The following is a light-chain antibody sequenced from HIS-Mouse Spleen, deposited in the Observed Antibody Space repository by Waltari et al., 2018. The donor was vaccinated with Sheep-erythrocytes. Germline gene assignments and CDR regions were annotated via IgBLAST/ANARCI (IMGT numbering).Light chain of an antibody. CDR1: RSDVGGYHY. CDR2: DVS. CDR3: CSYAGSYNHV. V-gene: IGLV2-11*01. Sequence: QSALTQPRSVSGSPGQSVTISYTGTRSDVGGYHYVSWYQQHPGKAPKLMIYDVSKRPSGVPDRFSGSKSGNTASLTISGLQAEDEADYYCCSYAGSYNHVFATGTKVTVL. J-gene: IGLJ1*01.